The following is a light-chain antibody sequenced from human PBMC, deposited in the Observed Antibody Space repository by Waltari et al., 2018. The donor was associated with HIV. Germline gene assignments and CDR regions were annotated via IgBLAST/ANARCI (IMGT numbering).Light chain of an antibody. CDR2: DDV. CDR3: QVWDVTSDHFV. V-gene: IGLV3-21*02. Sequence: SYLLTQPPSVSVAPGQTARITCGGNNIGTQRVHWYRRNLGQAPVLVIYDDVERPSGIPERLSGSNSGNTATLSITRVDVGDEAEYYCQVWDVTSDHFVFGPGTTVTVL. CDR1: NIGTQR. J-gene: IGLJ1*01.